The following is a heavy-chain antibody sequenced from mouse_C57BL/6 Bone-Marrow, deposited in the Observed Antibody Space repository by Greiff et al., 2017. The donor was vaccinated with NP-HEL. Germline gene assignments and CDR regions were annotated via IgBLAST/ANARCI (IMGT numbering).Heavy chain of an antibody. CDR1: GFTFSSYG. J-gene: IGHJ4*01. V-gene: IGHV5-6*01. Sequence: EVQVVESGGDLVKPGGSLKLSCAASGFTFSSYGMSWVRQTPDKRLEWVATISSGGSYTSYPDSVKGRFTISRDNAKNTLYLQMSSLKSEDTAMYYCARHDLYYSNYVNYAMDYWGQGTSVTVSS. CDR3: ARHDLYYSNYVNYAMDY. D-gene: IGHD2-5*01. CDR2: ISSGGSYT.